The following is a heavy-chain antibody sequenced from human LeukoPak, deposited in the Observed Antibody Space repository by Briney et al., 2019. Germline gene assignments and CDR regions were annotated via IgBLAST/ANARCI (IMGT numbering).Heavy chain of an antibody. V-gene: IGHV1-24*01. J-gene: IGHJ4*02. D-gene: IGHD4-17*01. Sequence: ASVKVPCKVSGYTLTELSMHWVRQTPGKGLEWMGGFDPEDGETIYAQKFQGRVTMTEDTSTDTAYMELSSLRSEDTAVYYCATDRPDYGDYGEFDYWGQGTLVTVSS. CDR2: FDPEDGET. CDR3: ATDRPDYGDYGEFDY. CDR1: GYTLTELS.